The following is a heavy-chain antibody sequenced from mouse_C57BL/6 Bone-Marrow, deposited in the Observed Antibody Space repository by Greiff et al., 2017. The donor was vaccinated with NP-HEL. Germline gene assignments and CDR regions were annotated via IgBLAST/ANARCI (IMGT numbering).Heavy chain of an antibody. V-gene: IGHV1-19*01. CDR1: GYTFTDYY. CDR3: AREELDYDYDEGYYYAMDY. D-gene: IGHD2-4*01. Sequence: VQLQQSGPVLVKPGASVKMSCKASGYTFTDYYMNWVKQSHGKSLEWIGVINPYNGGTSYNQKFKGKATLTVDKSSSTAYMELNSLTSEDSAVYYCAREELDYDYDEGYYYAMDYWGQGTSVTVSS. J-gene: IGHJ4*01. CDR2: INPYNGGT.